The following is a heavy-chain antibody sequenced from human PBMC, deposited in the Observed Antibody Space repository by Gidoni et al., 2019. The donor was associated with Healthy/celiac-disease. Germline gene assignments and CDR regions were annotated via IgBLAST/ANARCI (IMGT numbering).Heavy chain of an antibody. Sequence: QLQLQESGSGLVKPSQTLSLPCAVSGGSISSGGYSWSWIRPPPGKGLEWIGYIYHSGSTYYNPYLKSRVTISVDRSKNQFSLKLSSVTAADTAVYYCARGLGIVAMDNWFDPWGQGTLVTVSS. CDR2: IYHSGST. CDR1: GGSISSGGYS. V-gene: IGHV4-30-2*01. CDR3: ARGLGIVAMDNWFDP. J-gene: IGHJ5*02. D-gene: IGHD5-12*01.